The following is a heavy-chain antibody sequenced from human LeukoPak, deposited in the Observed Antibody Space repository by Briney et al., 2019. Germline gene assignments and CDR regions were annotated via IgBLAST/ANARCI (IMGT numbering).Heavy chain of an antibody. CDR3: ARRIRPRHGDFHY. CDR1: GDTFSSYA. V-gene: IGHV1-69*05. D-gene: IGHD2/OR15-2a*01. CDR2: IIPIFGTA. Sequence: SVKVSCKAPGDTFSSYAISWVRQAPGQGLEWMGRIIPIFGTANYAQKFQGRVTITTDESTSTAYMELSSLRSEDTAVYYCARRIRPRHGDFHYWGQGTLVTVSS. J-gene: IGHJ4*02.